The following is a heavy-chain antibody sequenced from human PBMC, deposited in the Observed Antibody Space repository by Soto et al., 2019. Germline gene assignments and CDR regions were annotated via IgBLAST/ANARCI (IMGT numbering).Heavy chain of an antibody. CDR1: RFTFTNAW. CDR3: ADLDGSYFGMDV. Sequence: EVQLVESGGGLVEPGGSLRLSCAASRFTFTNAWMSWVRQAPGKGLEWVGRIKSKVDGGTIAYGAPVKGRFTISRDDSRHTLYLQMSSLKIEDTAVYFCADLDGSYFGMDVWGQGTTVTVSS. J-gene: IGHJ6*02. V-gene: IGHV3-15*01. D-gene: IGHD5-12*01. CDR2: IKSKVDGGTI.